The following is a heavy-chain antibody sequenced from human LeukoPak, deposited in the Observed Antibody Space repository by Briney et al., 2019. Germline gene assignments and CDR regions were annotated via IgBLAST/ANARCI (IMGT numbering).Heavy chain of an antibody. D-gene: IGHD1-26*01. V-gene: IGHV5-51*01. CDR3: ARHPLQWERRGGMDV. Sequence: GESLKISCKGSGYSFTSYWIGGVRQMPGKSLEWMGIIYPGDSDTRYSPSFQGQVTISADKSISTAYLQWSSLKASDTAMYDCARHPLQWERRGGMDVWGQGTTVTVSS. J-gene: IGHJ6*02. CDR1: GYSFTSYW. CDR2: IYPGDSDT.